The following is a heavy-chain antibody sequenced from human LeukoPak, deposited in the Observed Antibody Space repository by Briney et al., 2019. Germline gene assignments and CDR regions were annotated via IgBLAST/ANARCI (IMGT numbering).Heavy chain of an antibody. CDR2: IYPGDSDT. V-gene: IGHV5-51*01. CDR1: GYSFTSYW. CDR3: ARGGEAYYDSSGYYSSYFDY. D-gene: IGHD3-22*01. J-gene: IGHJ4*02. Sequence: GESLKISCKGSGYSFTSYWIGWVRPMPGKGLEWMGIIYPGDSDTRYSPSFQGQVTISADKSISTAYLQWSSLKASDTAMYYCARGGEAYYDSSGYYSSYFDYWGQGTLVTVSS.